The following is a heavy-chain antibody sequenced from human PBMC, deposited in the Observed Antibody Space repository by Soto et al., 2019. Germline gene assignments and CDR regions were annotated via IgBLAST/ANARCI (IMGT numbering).Heavy chain of an antibody. D-gene: IGHD3-10*01. CDR2: VNPIVGMS. CDR3: ATSYGSGSAHFDY. Sequence: QVQLVQSGAEVKKPGSSVKVSCTASGGTFNSYTINWVRQAPGQGLEWVGRVNPIVGMSNSAQKFQGRVTITADKSTSKAYMDLTRLKSEDTAVYYCATSYGSGSAHFDYWGQGPLVTVSS. CDR1: GGTFNSYT. J-gene: IGHJ4*02. V-gene: IGHV1-69*02.